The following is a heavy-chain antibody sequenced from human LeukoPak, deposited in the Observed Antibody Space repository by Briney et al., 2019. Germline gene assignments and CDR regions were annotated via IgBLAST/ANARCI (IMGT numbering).Heavy chain of an antibody. V-gene: IGHV1-2*02. CDR2: INPNSGGT. CDR3: AGDSGSYFPYYYYGMDV. J-gene: IGHJ6*02. D-gene: IGHD1-26*01. CDR1: GYTFTGYY. Sequence: ASVKVSCKASGYTFTGYYMHWVRQAPGQGLEWMGWINPNSGGTNYAQKFQGRVTMTRDTSINTAYMELSRLRSDDTAVYYCAGDSGSYFPYYYYGMDVWGQGTTVTVSS.